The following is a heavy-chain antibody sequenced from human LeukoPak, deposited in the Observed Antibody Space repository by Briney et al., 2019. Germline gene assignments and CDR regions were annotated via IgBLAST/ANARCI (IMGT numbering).Heavy chain of an antibody. CDR3: ASSYYYDSSGYYPLDY. D-gene: IGHD3-22*01. V-gene: IGHV3-30-3*01. CDR1: GFTFSSYA. Sequence: GGSLRLSCAASGFTFSSYAMHWVRQAPGKGLEWVAVISYDGSNKYYADSVKGRFTISRGNSKNTLYLQMNSLRAEDTAVYYCASSYYYDSSGYYPLDYWGQGTLVTVSS. J-gene: IGHJ4*02. CDR2: ISYDGSNK.